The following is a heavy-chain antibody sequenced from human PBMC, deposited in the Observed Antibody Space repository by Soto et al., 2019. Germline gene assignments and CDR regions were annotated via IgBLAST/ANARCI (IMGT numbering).Heavy chain of an antibody. CDR2: IYSGGST. J-gene: IGHJ3*01. V-gene: IGHV3-53*01. D-gene: IGHD3-22*01. CDR1: GLTVNSNY. Sequence: GGTLRRSCSASGLTVNSNYISWVRQAPGKGLEWVSVIYSGGSTYYADSVKGRFTVSRDNSMNTLYLQMNNLRAEDTAVYYCARGAYDSGGYYYAFDVWGQGAMFTVSS. CDR3: ARGAYDSGGYYYAFDV.